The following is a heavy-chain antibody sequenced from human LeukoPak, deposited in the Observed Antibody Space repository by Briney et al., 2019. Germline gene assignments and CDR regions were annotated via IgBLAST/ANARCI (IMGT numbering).Heavy chain of an antibody. CDR3: AAKGNGYTGIYVFAH. D-gene: IGHD1-26*01. V-gene: IGHV3-30*03. Sequence: QPGGSLRLSCAASGFTFSSYGMHWVRQAPGKGLEWVAVISYDGSNKYYVDSVKGRFTISRDNSKNTLFLQMNSLRAEDTAVYYCAAKGNGYTGIYVFAHWGQGTLVTVSS. CDR2: ISYDGSNK. J-gene: IGHJ4*02. CDR1: GFTFSSYG.